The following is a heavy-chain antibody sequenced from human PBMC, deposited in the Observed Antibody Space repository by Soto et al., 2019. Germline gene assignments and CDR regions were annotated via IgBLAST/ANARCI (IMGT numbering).Heavy chain of an antibody. D-gene: IGHD3-22*01. CDR3: ARVNYYNNSGFFDY. Sequence: GGSLRLSCEASGFAFRTYWMNWVRQAPGEGLEWVANIKQDGSEKYYVDSVKGRFTISRDNAKNSLYLQMNSLRAEDTAVYYCARVNYYNNSGFFDYWGHGTLVTVSS. J-gene: IGHJ4*01. CDR2: IKQDGSEK. V-gene: IGHV3-7*03. CDR1: GFAFRTYW.